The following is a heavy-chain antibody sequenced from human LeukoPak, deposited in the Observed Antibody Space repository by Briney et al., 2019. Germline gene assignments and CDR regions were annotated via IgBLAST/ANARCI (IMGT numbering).Heavy chain of an antibody. CDR1: GFTFSNYA. J-gene: IGHJ6*03. CDR2: IASSGGDT. CDR3: AKVSSSLGYYYYYMDV. D-gene: IGHD6-6*01. V-gene: IGHV3-23*01. Sequence: GGSLGLSCAASGFTFSNYAMSWVRQAPGKGLEWVSTIASSGGDTYYADSVKGRFTISRDNSKNTLYLQMNSLRAEDTAVYYCAKVSSSLGYYYYYMDVWGKGTTVTVSS.